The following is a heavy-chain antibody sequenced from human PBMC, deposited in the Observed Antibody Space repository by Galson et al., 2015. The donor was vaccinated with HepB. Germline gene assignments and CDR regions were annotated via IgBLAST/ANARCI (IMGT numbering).Heavy chain of an antibody. CDR3: ARGTKPTCYEVCGMDV. Sequence: SVKVSCKASGGTFSSYTITWVRQAPGQGLEWVGRIIPIIGVATYARKFQGRVTITADKSTGTAYMEVSSLRSEDTAVYYCARGTKPTCYEVCGMDVWGQGTAVIVSS. CDR2: IIPIIGVA. V-gene: IGHV1-69*02. CDR1: GGTFSSYT. J-gene: IGHJ6*02. D-gene: IGHD2-2*01.